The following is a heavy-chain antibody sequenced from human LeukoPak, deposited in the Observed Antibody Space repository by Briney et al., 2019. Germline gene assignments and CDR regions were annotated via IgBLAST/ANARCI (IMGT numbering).Heavy chain of an antibody. CDR2: IRSKAYGGTT. J-gene: IGHJ4*02. V-gene: IGHV3-49*03. CDR1: GFTFGDYA. Sequence: GGSLRLSCTASGFTFGDYAMSWFRQAPGKGLEWVGFIRSKAYGGTTEYAASVKGRFSISRDDSKSIAYLQMNSLKTEDTAVYYCARRAGAYSHPYDYWGQGTLVTVSS. CDR3: ARRAGAYSHPYDY. D-gene: IGHD4/OR15-4a*01.